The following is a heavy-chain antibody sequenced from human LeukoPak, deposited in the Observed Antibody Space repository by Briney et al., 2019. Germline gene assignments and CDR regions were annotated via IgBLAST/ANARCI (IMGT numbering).Heavy chain of an antibody. Sequence: GGSLRLSCAASGFTFSSYDMHWVRQATGKGLEWVSAIGTAGDTYYAGFVKGRFTISRENAKNSLYLQMNRLRAGDTAVYYCARVKDGGLGFDYWGQGTLVTVSS. CDR3: ARVKDGGLGFDY. D-gene: IGHD4-23*01. J-gene: IGHJ4*02. V-gene: IGHV3-13*01. CDR1: GFTFSSYD. CDR2: IGTAGDT.